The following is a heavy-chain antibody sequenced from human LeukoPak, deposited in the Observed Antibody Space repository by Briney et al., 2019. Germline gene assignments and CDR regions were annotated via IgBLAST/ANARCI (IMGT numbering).Heavy chain of an antibody. CDR3: TRVVLVGTTYSYFDY. CDR2: ISGSGGST. CDR1: GFTFSSYG. J-gene: IGHJ4*02. Sequence: PGGSLRLSCAASGFTFSSYGMTWVRQAPGKGLEWVSAISGSGGSTHYADSMKGRFTISRDNSKNTLYLQMNSLKAEDTAVYYCTRVVLVGTTYSYFDYWGQGTLVTVSS. D-gene: IGHD1-26*01. V-gene: IGHV3-23*01.